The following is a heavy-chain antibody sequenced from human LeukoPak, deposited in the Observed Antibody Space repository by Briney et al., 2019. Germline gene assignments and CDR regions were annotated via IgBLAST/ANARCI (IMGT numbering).Heavy chain of an antibody. V-gene: IGHV1-69*05. CDR3: ASCFYDSSGYYYYFDY. CDR1: GGTFSSYA. Sequence: GASVKVSCKASGGTFSSYAISWVRQAPGQGLEWMGGIIPIFGTASYAQKFQGRVTITTDESTSTAYMELSSLRSEDTAVYYCASCFYDSSGYYYYFDYWGQGTLVTVSS. J-gene: IGHJ4*02. CDR2: IIPIFGTA. D-gene: IGHD3-22*01.